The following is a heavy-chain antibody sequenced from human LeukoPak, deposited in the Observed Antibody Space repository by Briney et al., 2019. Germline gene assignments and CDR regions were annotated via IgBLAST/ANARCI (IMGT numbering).Heavy chain of an antibody. D-gene: IGHD3-22*01. V-gene: IGHV4-4*07. CDR3: ARGDYYDSSGYYYLDY. J-gene: IGHJ4*02. CDR1: GGSISSYY. CDR2: IYTSGST. Sequence: PSETLSLTCTVSGGSISSYYRSWIRQPAGKGLEWIGRIYTSGSTNYNPSLKSRVTMSVATSKNQFSLKLSSVTAADTAVYYCARGDYYDSSGYYYLDYWGQGTLVTVSS.